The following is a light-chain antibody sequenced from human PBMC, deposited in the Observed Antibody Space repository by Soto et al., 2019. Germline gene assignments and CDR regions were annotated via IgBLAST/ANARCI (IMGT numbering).Light chain of an antibody. J-gene: IGKJ1*01. Sequence: EILMTQSPGTPAVSSVEKASLSRSSGQSVTSNLAWYQQRPGQAPRLLIYGASTRATGVQARFSGSGSGTEFTLNINSLQYEDFAIYYCLQYDNWPTWTVGQGTKVDI. CDR3: LQYDNWPTWT. CDR1: QSVTSN. V-gene: IGKV3-15*01. CDR2: GAS.